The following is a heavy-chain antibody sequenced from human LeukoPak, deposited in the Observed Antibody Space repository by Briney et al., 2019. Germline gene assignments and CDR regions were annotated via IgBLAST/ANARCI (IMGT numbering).Heavy chain of an antibody. Sequence: ASVKVSCKASGGTFSSYAISWVRQAPAQGLEWMGGIIPIFGTANYAQKFQGRVTITANESTSTAYMELSSLRSEDTAVYYCASDVHSTADPYDYWGQGTLVTVSS. CDR1: GGTFSSYA. V-gene: IGHV1-69*13. J-gene: IGHJ4*02. CDR2: IIPIFGTA. D-gene: IGHD2-2*01. CDR3: ASDVHSTADPYDY.